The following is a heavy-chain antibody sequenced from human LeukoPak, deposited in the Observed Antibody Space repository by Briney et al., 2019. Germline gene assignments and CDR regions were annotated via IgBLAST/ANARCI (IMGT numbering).Heavy chain of an antibody. CDR2: IYYSGST. Sequence: SETLSLTCTVSGGSISSSSYYWGWIRQPPGKGLEWIGSIYYSGSTYYNPSLKSRVTISVDTSKNQFSLKLSSVTAADTAVYYCARSGNYDLLTGYWDCFDPWGQGTLVTVSS. D-gene: IGHD3-9*01. V-gene: IGHV4-39*07. CDR1: GGSISSSSYY. CDR3: ARSGNYDLLTGYWDCFDP. J-gene: IGHJ5*02.